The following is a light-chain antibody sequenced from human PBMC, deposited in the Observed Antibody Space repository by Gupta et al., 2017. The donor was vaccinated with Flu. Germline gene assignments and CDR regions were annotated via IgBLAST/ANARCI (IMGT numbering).Light chain of an antibody. Sequence: EVVLTQPPATLSLSPGERATLSCRASQSVGTYLAWYQQKPGQTPRLLIYDASNRATGIPARFSGSGSGTDFTLTISSLDPEDFAVYYCQKRSNWPPYTFGQGTRLEI. CDR2: DAS. CDR3: QKRSNWPPYT. CDR1: QSVGTY. V-gene: IGKV3-11*01. J-gene: IGKJ2*01.